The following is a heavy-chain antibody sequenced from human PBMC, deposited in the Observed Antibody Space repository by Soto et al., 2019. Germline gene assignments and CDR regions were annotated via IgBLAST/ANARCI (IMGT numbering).Heavy chain of an antibody. D-gene: IGHD4-17*01. Sequence: EVQLLESGGGLVQPGGSLRLSCAASGFTFSSYAMSWVRQAPGKGLEWVSAISGSGGSTYYAYSVRGRLTISRDNSKNTLYLQMNSLRAEDTAVYYCAKRTVGWYFDLWGRGTLVTVSS. J-gene: IGHJ2*01. CDR2: ISGSGGST. V-gene: IGHV3-23*01. CDR3: AKRTVGWYFDL. CDR1: GFTFSSYA.